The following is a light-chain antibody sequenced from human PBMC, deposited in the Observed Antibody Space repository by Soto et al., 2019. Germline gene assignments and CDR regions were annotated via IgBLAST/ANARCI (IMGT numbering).Light chain of an antibody. CDR3: QQYDSIPYT. J-gene: IGKJ2*01. V-gene: IGKV1-5*03. CDR2: KAS. CDR1: QTINSW. Sequence: DIQMTQSPSTPSASVRDRVTITCRASQTINSWLAWYQQRPGKAPRLLIYKASTLESGVPSRFSGSGSGTEFTLTISTLQPYDFATYYCQQYDSIPYTFGQGTKLDIK.